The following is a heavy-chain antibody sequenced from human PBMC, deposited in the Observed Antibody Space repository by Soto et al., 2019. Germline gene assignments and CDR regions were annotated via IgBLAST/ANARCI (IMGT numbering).Heavy chain of an antibody. CDR1: GFTFSSYG. Sequence: QVQLVESGGGVVQPGRSLRLSCAASGFTFSSYGMHWVRQAPGKGLEWVAGISYDGSNKYYADSVKGRFTISRDNSKNTLYLQMNSMRAEDTAVDYCAKARITILGVVSLYYYGMDVWGQGTTVTVSS. CDR2: ISYDGSNK. J-gene: IGHJ6*02. CDR3: AKARITILGVVSLYYYGMDV. V-gene: IGHV3-30*18. D-gene: IGHD3-3*01.